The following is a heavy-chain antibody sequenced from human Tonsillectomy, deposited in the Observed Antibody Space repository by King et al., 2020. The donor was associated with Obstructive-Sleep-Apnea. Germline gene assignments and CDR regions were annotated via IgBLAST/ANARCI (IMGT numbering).Heavy chain of an antibody. J-gene: IGHJ4*02. D-gene: IGHD3-10*01. V-gene: IGHV3-30*18. CDR2: ISFDGSNK. CDR3: AKGGESDY. CDR1: VFTFSSYY. Sequence: VQLVESGGGVVQPGRSLRLSCAASVFTFSSYYMHWVRRAPGKGLEWVAVISFDGSNKYYADSVTGRFTISRDISKNTLYLQMNSLRAEDTAVYYCAKGGESDYWGQGTLVTVSS.